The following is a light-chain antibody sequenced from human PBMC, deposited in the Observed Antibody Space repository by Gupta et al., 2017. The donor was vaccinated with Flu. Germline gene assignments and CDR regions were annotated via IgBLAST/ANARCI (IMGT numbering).Light chain of an antibody. CDR1: QSVLYSSNNKNY. J-gene: IGKJ4*01. V-gene: IGKV4-1*01. CDR2: WAS. Sequence: DIVMTQSPDSLAVSLGERVTINCKSSQSVLYSSNNKNYLAWYQQKPGQPPKLLIYWASTRESGVPDRFSGSGSGTDFTLTISSLQAEDVAVYYCQQNYSTPLTFGRGTKVEIK. CDR3: QQNYSTPLT.